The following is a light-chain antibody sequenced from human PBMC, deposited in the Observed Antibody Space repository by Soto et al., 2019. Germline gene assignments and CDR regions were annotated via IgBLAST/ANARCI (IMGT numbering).Light chain of an antibody. J-gene: IGKJ1*01. CDR2: SAS. CDR3: QQYGGSPRT. V-gene: IGKV3-20*01. Sequence: EIVMTQSPATLSVSPGERATLSCRASQSVSSNLAWYQQKPGQAPRLLIYSASTRATGIPDRFSGSGSGTDFTLTISRLETEDFAVYYCQQYGGSPRTFGQGTKVEIK. CDR1: QSVSSN.